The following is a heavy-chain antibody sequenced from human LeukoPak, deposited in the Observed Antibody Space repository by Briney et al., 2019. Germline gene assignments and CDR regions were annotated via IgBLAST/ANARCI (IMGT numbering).Heavy chain of an antibody. CDR2: IYYDGRT. V-gene: IGHV4-39*07. CDR3: ARDRLQLVRGFDY. CDR1: GGSISSGSYF. J-gene: IGHJ4*02. Sequence: PSETLSLTCTVSGGSISSGSYFWGWIRQPPGKGLEWIGSIYYDGRTSYNSSLKSRVTISVDTSKNQFSLRLNSVTAADTAVYYCARDRLQLVRGFDYWGQGTLVTVSS. D-gene: IGHD6-13*01.